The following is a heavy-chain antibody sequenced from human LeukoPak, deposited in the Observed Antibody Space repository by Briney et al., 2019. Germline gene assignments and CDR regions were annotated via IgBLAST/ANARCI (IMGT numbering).Heavy chain of an antibody. CDR2: ISSSSSTI. V-gene: IGHV3-48*01. D-gene: IGHD1-7*01. J-gene: IGHJ6*03. CDR1: GFTFSSYS. CDR3: ARDRLELRGASYYYYMDV. Sequence: GGSLRLSCAASGFTFSSYSMNWVRQAPGKGLEWVSYISSSSSTIYYADSVKGRFTISRDNAKNSLYLQMNSPRAEDTAVYYCARDRLELRGASYYYYMDVWGKGTTVTVSS.